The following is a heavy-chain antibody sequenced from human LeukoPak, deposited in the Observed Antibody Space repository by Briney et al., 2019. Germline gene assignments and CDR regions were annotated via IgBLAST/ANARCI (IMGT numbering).Heavy chain of an antibody. J-gene: IGHJ4*02. CDR1: GYSFTSHW. D-gene: IGHD6-13*01. Sequence: GESLKISCKGSGYSFTSHWIGWVRQMPGKGLEWMGIIYPGDSDTRYSPSFQGQVTISADKSITTAYLQWSSLKASDTAMYYCVRKRDSSSWVDYWGRGTLVTVSS. CDR2: IYPGDSDT. CDR3: VRKRDSSSWVDY. V-gene: IGHV5-51*01.